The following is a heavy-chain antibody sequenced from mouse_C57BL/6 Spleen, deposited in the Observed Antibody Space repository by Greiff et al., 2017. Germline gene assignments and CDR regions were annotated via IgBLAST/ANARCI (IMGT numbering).Heavy chain of an antibody. J-gene: IGHJ2*01. CDR3: ARGTSGSRKIFDY. V-gene: IGHV1-9*01. CDR2: ILPGSGST. Sequence: QVQLQQSGAELMKPGASVKLSCKATGYTFTGYWIEWVKQRPGHGLEWIGEILPGSGSTNYNGKFKGKATFTADTSSNTAYMQLSSLTTEDSSIYYCARGTSGSRKIFDYWGQGTTLTVSS. CDR1: GYTFTGYW. D-gene: IGHD1-1*01.